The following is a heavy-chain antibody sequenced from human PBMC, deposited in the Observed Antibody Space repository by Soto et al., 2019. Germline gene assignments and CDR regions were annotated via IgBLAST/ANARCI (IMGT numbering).Heavy chain of an antibody. CDR2: IIPIFGTA. D-gene: IGHD3-3*01. Sequence: GASVKVCCKASGGTISGYAISWVQQAPGQGLEWMGGIIPIFGTANYAQKFQGRVTITADESTSTAYMELSSLRSEDTAVYYCARYGDPFWRGLDYYYYGMDVWGQGTTVTVSS. CDR3: ARYGDPFWRGLDYYYYGMDV. CDR1: GGTISGYA. V-gene: IGHV1-69*13. J-gene: IGHJ6*02.